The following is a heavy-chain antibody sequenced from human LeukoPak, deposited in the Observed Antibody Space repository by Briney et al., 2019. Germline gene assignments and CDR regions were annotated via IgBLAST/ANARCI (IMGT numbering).Heavy chain of an antibody. CDR2: ISAYDGNT. V-gene: IGHV1-18*04. CDR1: GYTFTNYY. D-gene: IGHD3-10*01. CDR3: ARSQTTGFGESIHY. J-gene: IGHJ4*02. Sequence: ASVKVSCKASGYTFTNYYMHWVRQAPGQGLEWMGWISAYDGNTNYAQKLQGRVTMTTDTSTSTAYMELRSLRSDDTAVYYCARSQTTGFGESIHYWGQGTLVTVSS.